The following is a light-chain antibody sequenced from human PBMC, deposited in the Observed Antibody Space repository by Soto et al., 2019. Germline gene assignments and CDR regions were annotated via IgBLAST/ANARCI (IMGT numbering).Light chain of an antibody. J-gene: IGKJ3*01. CDR1: QSVTNY. CDR3: LQRSNWPDT. V-gene: IGKV3-11*01. CDR2: DAS. Sequence: EIVLTQSPATLSLSPGERATLFCRASQSVTNYLAWYQQKPGQAPRLLIYDASNRATGIPARFSGSGSGTDFTLTISSLEPADFAIYYCLQRSNWPDTFGPEPKVDIK.